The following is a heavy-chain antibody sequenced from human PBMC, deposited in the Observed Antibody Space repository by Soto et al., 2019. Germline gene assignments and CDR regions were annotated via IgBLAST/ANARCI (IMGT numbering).Heavy chain of an antibody. V-gene: IGHV3-23*01. Sequence: GGSLRLSCAASGFSFASYAMNWVRQAPGKGLEWVSSIRGSGINTYYADSVKGRFTISRDNSKNTLYLQMNSLRAEDTAVYYCAKGFGITWQYYFDYWGQGT. CDR1: GFSFASYA. CDR3: AKGFGITWQYYFDY. CDR2: IRGSGINT. J-gene: IGHJ4*02. D-gene: IGHD3-10*01.